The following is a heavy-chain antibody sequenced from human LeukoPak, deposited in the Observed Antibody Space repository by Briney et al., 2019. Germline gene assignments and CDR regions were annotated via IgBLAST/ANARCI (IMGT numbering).Heavy chain of an antibody. CDR3: ARKGVNTAMVTWRIGVVTVMDF. D-gene: IGHD5-18*01. Sequence: ASVKVSCKASGYTFTSYYMHWVRQAPGQGLEWMGIINPSGGSTSYAQKFQGRVTMTRDTSTSTVYMELSSLRSEDTAVYYCARKGVNTAMVTWRIGVVTVMDFGAQGTRVTVSS. CDR2: INPSGGST. CDR1: GYTFTSYY. V-gene: IGHV1-46*01. J-gene: IGHJ6*02.